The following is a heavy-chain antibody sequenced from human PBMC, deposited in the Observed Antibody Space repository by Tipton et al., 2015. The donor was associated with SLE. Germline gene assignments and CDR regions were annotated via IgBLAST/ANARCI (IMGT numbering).Heavy chain of an antibody. J-gene: IGHJ6*02. CDR3: ACGRCSSTSCYVAPYGLDV. Sequence: TLSLTCTVSGGSISSSSYYWGWIRQPPGKGLEWIGSIYYSGSTYYSPSLKSRVTISVDRSTNQFSLRLSSVTAADTAVYYCACGRCSSTSCYVAPYGLDVWGQGTTVTVSS. CDR1: GGSISSSSYY. D-gene: IGHD2-2*01. V-gene: IGHV4-39*07. CDR2: IYYSGST.